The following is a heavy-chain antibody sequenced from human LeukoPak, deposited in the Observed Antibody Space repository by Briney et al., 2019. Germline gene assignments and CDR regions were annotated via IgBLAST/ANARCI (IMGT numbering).Heavy chain of an antibody. CDR2: LNWNGGST. V-gene: IGHV3-20*04. J-gene: IGHJ4*02. CDR1: GFTFDDYG. CDR3: VRDPGGVVGAGKDQ. D-gene: IGHD1-26*01. Sequence: GGSLRLSCAASGFTFDDYGMSWVRQAPGKGLEWVSGLNWNGGSTGYADSVKGRFTISRDNAKNSLYLQMNSLRAEDTALYYCVRDPGGVVGAGKDQWGQGTLVTVSS.